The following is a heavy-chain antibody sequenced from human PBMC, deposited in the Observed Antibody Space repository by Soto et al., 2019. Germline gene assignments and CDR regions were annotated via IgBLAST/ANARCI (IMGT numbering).Heavy chain of an antibody. D-gene: IGHD4-17*01. V-gene: IGHV1-69*02. CDR3: ARPPEGYAYGDYVIDY. CDR2: IIPILGIA. CDR1: GGTFSSYT. J-gene: IGHJ4*02. Sequence: QVQLVQSGAEVKKPGSSVKVSCKASGGTFSSYTISWVRQAPGQGLEWMGRIIPILGIANYAQKFQGRVRITXXQXTXXGHMELSSLRAEDTAVYCCARPPEGYAYGDYVIDYWGEGTLVSVSS.